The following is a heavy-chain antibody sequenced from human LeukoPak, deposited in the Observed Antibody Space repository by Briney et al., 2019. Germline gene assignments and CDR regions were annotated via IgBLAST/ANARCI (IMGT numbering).Heavy chain of an antibody. CDR3: ARDLGHTGYDLYDY. V-gene: IGHV3-7*01. D-gene: IGHD5-12*01. CDR1: GITFRGYW. CDR2: IKQDGSEK. J-gene: IGHJ4*02. Sequence: PGGSLRLSCAVSGITFRGYWMAWVRQAPGKGLEWVANIKQDGSEKYYVDSVKGRFTISRDNAKNSLSLEMNSQRVEDTAVYYCARDLGHTGYDLYDYWGQGTLVTVSS.